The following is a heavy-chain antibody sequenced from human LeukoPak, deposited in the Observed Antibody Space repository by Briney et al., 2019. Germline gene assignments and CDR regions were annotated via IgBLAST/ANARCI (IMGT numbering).Heavy chain of an antibody. CDR1: GFTFSSYE. J-gene: IGHJ4*02. CDR2: ISSRGSTI. V-gene: IGHV3-48*03. Sequence: GGSLRLSCAASGFTFSSYEMNWVRQAPGKGLEWVSYISSRGSTIYYADSVKGRFTISRDNAKNSLYLQMNSLRAEDTAVYYCARESCSSTSCYGYWGQGTLVTVSS. CDR3: ARESCSSTSCYGY. D-gene: IGHD2-2*01.